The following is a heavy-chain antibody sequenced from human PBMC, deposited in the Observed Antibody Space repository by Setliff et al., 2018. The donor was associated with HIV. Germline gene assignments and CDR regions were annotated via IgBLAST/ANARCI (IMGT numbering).Heavy chain of an antibody. Sequence: GGSLRLSCAASGFIFSNYWRHWVRKVPGKGRVWVSRINSDGSSISYADSVKGRFTISRDNAKNTLYLQMNSLRGEATAVYYCARHSDWYGNDAFGIWGQGTRVTVSS. CDR2: INSDGSSI. D-gene: IGHD6-19*01. V-gene: IGHV3-74*01. J-gene: IGHJ3*02. CDR3: ARHSDWYGNDAFGI. CDR1: GFIFSNYW.